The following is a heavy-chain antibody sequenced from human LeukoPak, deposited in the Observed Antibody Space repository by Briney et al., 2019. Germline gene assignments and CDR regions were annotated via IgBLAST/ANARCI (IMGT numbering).Heavy chain of an antibody. D-gene: IGHD3-22*01. V-gene: IGHV3-23*01. CDR1: GITLSNYG. CDR2: ISDSGGRT. Sequence: QPGGSLRLSCAVSGITLSNYGMSWVRQAPGKGLEWVAGISDSGGRTNYADSVKGRFTISRDNPKNTLYLQMNSLRAEDTAVYFCAKRGVVIRVILVGFHKEAYYFDSWGQGALVTLSS. J-gene: IGHJ4*02. CDR3: AKRGVVIRVILVGFHKEAYYFDS.